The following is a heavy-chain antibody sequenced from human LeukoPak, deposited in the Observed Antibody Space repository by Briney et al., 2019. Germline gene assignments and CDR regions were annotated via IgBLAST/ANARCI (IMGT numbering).Heavy chain of an antibody. J-gene: IGHJ6*03. CDR3: ARLTYYYDSSGYYSYYYYYYMDV. CDR2: INHSGST. CDR1: GGSFSGYY. Sequence: SETLSLTCAVYGGSFSGYYWSWIRQPPGKGLEWIGEINHSGSTNYNPSLKSRVTISVDTSKNQFSLKLSSATAADTAVYYCARLTYYYDSSGYYSYYYYYYMDVWGKGTTVTVSS. V-gene: IGHV4-34*01. D-gene: IGHD3-22*01.